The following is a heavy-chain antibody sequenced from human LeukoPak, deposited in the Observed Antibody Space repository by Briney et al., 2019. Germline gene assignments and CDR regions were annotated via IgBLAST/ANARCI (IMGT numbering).Heavy chain of an antibody. CDR3: ARQTSSGRFDY. J-gene: IGHJ4*02. Sequence: PSETLSLTCTVSGVSISSYYWSWIRQPPGKGLEWIGYISYSGSTNYHPSLKSRLTMSVDTSKNQFSVKLSSVTAADTAVYYCARQTSSGRFDYWGQGILVTVSS. V-gene: IGHV4-59*08. CDR2: ISYSGST. CDR1: GVSISSYY. D-gene: IGHD6-19*01.